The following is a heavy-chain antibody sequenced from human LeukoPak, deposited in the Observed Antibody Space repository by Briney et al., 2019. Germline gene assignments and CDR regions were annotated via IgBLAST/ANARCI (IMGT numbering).Heavy chain of an antibody. V-gene: IGHV4-59*01. CDR1: SGSFSNYY. D-gene: IGHD3-22*01. CDR3: ARASNYDSSGYYFNWYFDL. Sequence: SETLSLTCSVSSGSFSNYYWNWFRQSPGKGLEWIGYIYYSGTTKYNPSLQSRVTFSIDTSQSRFSLKMNSVTAADTAVYYCARASNYDSSGYYFNWYFDLWGRGTLVTVSS. CDR2: IYYSGTT. J-gene: IGHJ2*01.